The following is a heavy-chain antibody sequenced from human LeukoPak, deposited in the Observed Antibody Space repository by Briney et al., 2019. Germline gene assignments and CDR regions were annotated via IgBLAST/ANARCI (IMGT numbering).Heavy chain of an antibody. V-gene: IGHV5-51*01. Sequence: GESLKISWKGSGYSFTSYWIGWVRQMPGKGLEWMGIIYPGDSDTRYSPSFQGQVTISADKSISTAYLQWSSLKASDTAMYYCARLVSSSWLKFAEYFQHWGQGTLVTVSS. J-gene: IGHJ1*01. CDR3: ARLVSSSWLKFAEYFQH. D-gene: IGHD6-13*01. CDR1: GYSFTSYW. CDR2: IYPGDSDT.